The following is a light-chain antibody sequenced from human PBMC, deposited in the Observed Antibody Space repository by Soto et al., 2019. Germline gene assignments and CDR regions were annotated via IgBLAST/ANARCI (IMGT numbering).Light chain of an antibody. Sequence: IVLTQSPATLSLSPGERAALSCRASQSVSTSLAWYQHKPGQAPRLIIYDASKRAPGIPGRFSGSGSGTDFTLTISSLEPEDFAVYYCQVRDVWPTFGQGTKVEIK. CDR2: DAS. CDR3: QVRDVWPT. CDR1: QSVSTS. V-gene: IGKV3-11*01. J-gene: IGKJ1*01.